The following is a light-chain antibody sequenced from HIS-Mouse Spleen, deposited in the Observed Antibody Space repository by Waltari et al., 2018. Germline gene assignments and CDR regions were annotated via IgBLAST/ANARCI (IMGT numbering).Light chain of an antibody. CDR2: WAS. Sequence: DIVMTQSPDSLAVSLGERATINCKPSQSVLYSSNNKNYLDWYQQKPGQPPKLLIYWASPRESGVPDRFSGSGSGTDFTLTISSLQAEDVAVYYCQQYYTTPYTFGQGTKLEIK. V-gene: IGKV4-1*01. J-gene: IGKJ2*01. CDR3: QQYYTTPYT. CDR1: QSVLYSSNNKNY.